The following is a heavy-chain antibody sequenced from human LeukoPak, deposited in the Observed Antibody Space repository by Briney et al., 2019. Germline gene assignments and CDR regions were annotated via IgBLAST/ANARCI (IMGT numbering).Heavy chain of an antibody. CDR3: ARAPQYSSSWSYGMDV. J-gene: IGHJ6*02. V-gene: IGHV1-69*04. CDR1: GGTFSSYA. D-gene: IGHD6-13*01. Sequence: VASVKVSCKASGGTFSSYAISWVRQAPGHGLEWMGRIIPILGIANYAQKFQGRVTITADKSTSTAYMELSSLRSEDTAVYYCARAPQYSSSWSYGMDVWGQGTTVTVSS. CDR2: IIPILGIA.